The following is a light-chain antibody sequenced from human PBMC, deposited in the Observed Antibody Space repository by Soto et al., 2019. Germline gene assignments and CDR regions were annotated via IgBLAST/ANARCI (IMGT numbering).Light chain of an antibody. J-gene: IGKJ4*01. CDR1: QSISSW. CDR3: QQYKTYS. Sequence: DIQMTQSPSALSASVGGKITITCRANQSISSWLAWYQQQPGKAPSLLIYRASTLESGVPSRFSGSGSGTEVSLTISGLQPDDFATYYCQQYKTYSFGGGTKVEIK. CDR2: RAS. V-gene: IGKV1-5*03.